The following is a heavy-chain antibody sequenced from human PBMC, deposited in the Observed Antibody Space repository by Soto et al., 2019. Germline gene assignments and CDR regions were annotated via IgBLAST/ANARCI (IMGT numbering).Heavy chain of an antibody. CDR1: GGSISSGGYY. V-gene: IGHV4-31*03. CDR3: ARAWVVTKGYDAFDI. J-gene: IGHJ3*02. CDR2: IYYSGST. Sequence: QVQLQESGPGLVKPAQTLSLTCTVSGGSISSGGYYWSWIRQHPGKGLEWIGYIYYSGSTYYNPSLKSRVTISVDTSKNQFSLKLRSVTAADTSVYYCARAWVVTKGYDAFDIWGQGTMVTVSS. D-gene: IGHD2-21*02.